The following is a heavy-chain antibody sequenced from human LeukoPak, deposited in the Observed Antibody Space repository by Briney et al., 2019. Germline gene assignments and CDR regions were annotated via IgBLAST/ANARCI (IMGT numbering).Heavy chain of an antibody. J-gene: IGHJ6*03. CDR3: ARAARLELEAGASRDYYYYMDV. Sequence: TGVSLRLSCAASGFTFSSYAMHWVRQAPGKGLEWVAVISYDGSNKYYADSVKGRFTISRDNSKNTLYLQMNSLRAEDTAVYYCARAARLELEAGASRDYYYYMDVWGKGTTVTVSS. V-gene: IGHV3-30-3*01. D-gene: IGHD1-7*01. CDR2: ISYDGSNK. CDR1: GFTFSSYA.